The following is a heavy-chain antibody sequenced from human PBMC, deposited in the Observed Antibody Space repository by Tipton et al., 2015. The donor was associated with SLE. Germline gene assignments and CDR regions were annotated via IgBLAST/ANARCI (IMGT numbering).Heavy chain of an antibody. Sequence: TLSLTCAVNGGSVIGYYWSWIRQPPGKGLEWIGEINHGGSTNCNSSLKSRVTISVDMSKNLFSLKLSSVTAADTAVYYCARGGVGGYDYFDFWGQGTLVTVSS. CDR3: ARGGVGGYDYFDF. CDR1: GGSVIGYY. D-gene: IGHD5-12*01. CDR2: INHGGST. V-gene: IGHV4-34*09. J-gene: IGHJ4*02.